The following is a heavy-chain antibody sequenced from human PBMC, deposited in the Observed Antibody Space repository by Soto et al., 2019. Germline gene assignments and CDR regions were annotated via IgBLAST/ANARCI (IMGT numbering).Heavy chain of an antibody. V-gene: IGHV3-33*01. CDR1: GSTFSSYA. J-gene: IGHJ4*02. D-gene: IGHD1-1*01. CDR3: AREDTGTFDC. CDR2: IWYDGSNE. Sequence: QVQLVESGGGVVQPGRSLRLSCAASGSTFSSYAMHWVRQAPGKGLEWVAVIWYDGSNEDYADSVKGRFTISRDNSKNTLFLQMNSLRAEDTAVYYCAREDTGTFDCWGQGTLVTVSS.